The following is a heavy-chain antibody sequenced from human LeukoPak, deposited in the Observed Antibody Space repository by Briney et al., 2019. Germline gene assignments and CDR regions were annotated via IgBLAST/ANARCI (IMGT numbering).Heavy chain of an antibody. V-gene: IGHV3-23*01. J-gene: IGHJ4*02. D-gene: IGHD3-10*01. CDR3: ATWGFGEFKFDY. Sequence: SGGSLRLSCAASGFTFSSYAMSWVRQAPGKGLEWVSAISGSGGSTYYADSVKGRFTISRENSKNTLYLQMNSLRAEDTAVYYCATWGFGEFKFDYWGQGTLVTVSS. CDR2: ISGSGGST. CDR1: GFTFSSYA.